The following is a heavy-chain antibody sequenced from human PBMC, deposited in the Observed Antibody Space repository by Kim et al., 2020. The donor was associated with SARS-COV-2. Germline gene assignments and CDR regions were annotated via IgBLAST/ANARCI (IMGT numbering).Heavy chain of an antibody. Sequence: GGSLRLSCAASGFTFSSYSMNWVRQAPGKGLEWVSSISSSSSYIYYADSVKGRFTISRDNAKNSQYLQMNSLRAADTAVYYCARDDSVEYGSGSYYNSPAFDHWGQGPLDPVSS. CDR1: GFTFSSYS. CDR3: ARDDSVEYGSGSYYNSPAFDH. CDR2: ISSSSSYI. V-gene: IGHV3-21*01. D-gene: IGHD3-10*01. J-gene: IGHJ4*02.